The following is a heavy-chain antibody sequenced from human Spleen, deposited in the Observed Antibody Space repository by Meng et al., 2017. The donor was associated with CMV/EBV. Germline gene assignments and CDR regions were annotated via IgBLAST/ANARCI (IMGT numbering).Heavy chain of an antibody. V-gene: IGHV4-59*01. CDR3: ARHCSSTSCYTNAFDI. CDR2: IYYSGST. J-gene: IGHJ3*02. Sequence: SETLSLTCTVSGGSISSYYWSWIRQPPGKGLEWIGYIYYSGSTNYNPSLKSRVTISVDTSKNQFSLKLSSVTAADTAVYYCARHCSSTSCYTNAFDIWDQGTMVTVSS. CDR1: GGSISSYY. D-gene: IGHD2-2*02.